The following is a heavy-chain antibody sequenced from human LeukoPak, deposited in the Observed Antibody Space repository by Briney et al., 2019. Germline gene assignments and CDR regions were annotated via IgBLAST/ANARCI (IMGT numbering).Heavy chain of an antibody. CDR2: IIAIFGTP. D-gene: IGHD5-18*01. Sequence: GASVKVCCKASGGTFNNYALNWVRQAPGPGLEWMGGIIAIFGTPKYAQTFQGRLTITSAESTSATYMELSRLTSDDTAVYYCAGKDGYSQGGDYWGQGTLVTVSS. CDR1: GGTFNNYA. CDR3: AGKDGYSQGGDY. V-gene: IGHV1-69*13. J-gene: IGHJ4*02.